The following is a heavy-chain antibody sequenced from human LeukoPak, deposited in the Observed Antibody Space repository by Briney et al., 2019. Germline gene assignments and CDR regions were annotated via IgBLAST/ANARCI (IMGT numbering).Heavy chain of an antibody. J-gene: IGHJ4*02. V-gene: IGHV3-23*01. Sequence: GSLRLSCAASGFTFSSYAMSWVRQAPGKGLEWVSAISGSGGSTYYADSVKGRFTISRDNSKNTLYLQMNSLRAEDTAVYYCARDRDSGYDSFDYWGQGTLVTVSS. CDR2: ISGSGGST. D-gene: IGHD5-12*01. CDR1: GFTFSSYA. CDR3: ARDRDSGYDSFDY.